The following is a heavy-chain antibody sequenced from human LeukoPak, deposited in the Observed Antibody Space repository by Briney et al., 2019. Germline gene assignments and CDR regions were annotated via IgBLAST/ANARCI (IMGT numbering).Heavy chain of an antibody. Sequence: PGGSLRLSCAASGFTFSNYAMRWVRQDPGKGLAWVSTVSGSGATTYYADSVKGRFTISRDNAKNSLYLQMNSLRAEDTAVYYCARDFIYCSGGSCYPTWGQGTLVTVSS. CDR1: GFTFSNYA. CDR2: VSGSGATT. CDR3: ARDFIYCSGGSCYPT. V-gene: IGHV3-23*01. J-gene: IGHJ5*02. D-gene: IGHD2-15*01.